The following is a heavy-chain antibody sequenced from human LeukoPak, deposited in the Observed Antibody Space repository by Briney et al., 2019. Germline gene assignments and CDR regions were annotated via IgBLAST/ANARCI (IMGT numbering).Heavy chain of an antibody. J-gene: IGHJ5*02. CDR2: IYHSGST. CDR1: GYSISSGYY. D-gene: IGHD2-15*01. V-gene: IGHV4-38-2*01. CDR3: ARHVFWGYCSGGSCFGGFDP. Sequence: SETLSLTCAVSGYSISSGYYWGWIRQPPGKGLEWIGSIYHSGSTYYNPSLKRRVTIAVDTSKNQFSLKLRSVTAADTAVYYCARHVFWGYCSGGSCFGGFDPWGQGTLVTVSS.